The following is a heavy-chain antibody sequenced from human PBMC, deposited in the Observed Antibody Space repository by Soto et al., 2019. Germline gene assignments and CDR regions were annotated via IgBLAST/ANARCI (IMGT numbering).Heavy chain of an antibody. J-gene: IGHJ4*02. CDR2: ITGSGDKT. V-gene: IGHV3-23*01. CDR1: GFSLKNYA. CDR3: ARDCSSSSCSVWRY. Sequence: EVQLLESGGNLVQPGGSLRLSCAASGFSLKNYAMTWVRQAPGKGLEWVSGITGSGDKTYYADSVKGRFIISRDNSENTLYLQMNSLRAEDTALYYCARDCSSSSCSVWRYRGQGTQVTFSS. D-gene: IGHD2-2*01.